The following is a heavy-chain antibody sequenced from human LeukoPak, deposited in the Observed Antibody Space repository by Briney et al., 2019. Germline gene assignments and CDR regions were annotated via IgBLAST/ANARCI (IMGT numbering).Heavy chain of an antibody. J-gene: IGHJ4*02. CDR3: ARAKFRRYYFDY. Sequence: GGSLRLSCAASGFTVSSNYMSWVRQAPGKGLEWVSVIYSGGSTYYADSVKCRFTISRDNSKNTLYLQMNSLRAEDTAVYYCARAKFRRYYFDYWGQGTLVTVSS. CDR1: GFTVSSNY. D-gene: IGHD3-16*01. V-gene: IGHV3-66*01. CDR2: IYSGGST.